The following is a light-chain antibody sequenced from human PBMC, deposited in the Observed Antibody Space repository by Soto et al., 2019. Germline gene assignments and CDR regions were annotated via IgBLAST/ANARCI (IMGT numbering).Light chain of an antibody. Sequence: NFMLTQPHSVSESPGKTVTISCTRSSGSIASNYVQWYQQRPGSAPTTVIYEDNQRPSGVPDRFSGSIDSSSNSASLTISGLKTEDEADYYCQSYDSSKEVFGGGTKRPS. J-gene: IGLJ3*02. CDR1: SGSIASNY. CDR3: QSYDSSKEV. CDR2: EDN. V-gene: IGLV6-57*03.